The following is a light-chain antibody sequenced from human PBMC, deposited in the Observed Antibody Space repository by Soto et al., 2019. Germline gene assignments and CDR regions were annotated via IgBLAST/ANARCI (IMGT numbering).Light chain of an antibody. CDR3: QQYYSTPPT. J-gene: IGKJ1*01. Sequence: SPLSCWSSQRVLYRSNNKKYLAWYQHKIGQPPKLLISWASTRESGVPDRFSGSGSGTDFTLTISSLQAEDVAVYYCQQYYSTPPTFGQGTKVEIK. CDR2: WAS. V-gene: IGKV4-1*01. CDR1: QRVLYRSNNKKY.